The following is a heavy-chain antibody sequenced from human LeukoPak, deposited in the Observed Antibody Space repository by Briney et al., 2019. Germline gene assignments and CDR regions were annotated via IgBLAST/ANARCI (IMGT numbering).Heavy chain of an antibody. Sequence: GGSLRLSCAASGFTFSSYWMHWVRQAPGGGLGWVSAISASAGTTAYADSVKGRFTISRDNAKNTLYLQMSSLRAEDTAVYYCAKATSSGYYRSSDYWGQGTLVTVSS. J-gene: IGHJ4*02. CDR1: GFTFSSYW. CDR2: ISASAGTT. D-gene: IGHD3-22*01. V-gene: IGHV3-23*01. CDR3: AKATSSGYYRSSDY.